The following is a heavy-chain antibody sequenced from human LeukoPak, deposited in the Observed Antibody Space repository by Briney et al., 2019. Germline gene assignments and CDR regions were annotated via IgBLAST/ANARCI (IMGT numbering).Heavy chain of an antibody. V-gene: IGHV1-24*01. Sequence: ASVKVSCKVSGYTLTELSMHWVRQAPGKGLEWMGGFDPEDGETIYAQKFQGRVTMTEDTSTDTAYMELSSLRSEDTAVYYCATEFGYSSGWYNYMDVWGKGTTVTVSS. CDR2: FDPEDGET. J-gene: IGHJ6*03. CDR1: GYTLTELS. D-gene: IGHD6-19*01. CDR3: ATEFGYSSGWYNYMDV.